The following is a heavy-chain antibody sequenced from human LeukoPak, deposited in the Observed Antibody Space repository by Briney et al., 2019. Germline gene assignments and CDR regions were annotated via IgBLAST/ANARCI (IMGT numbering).Heavy chain of an antibody. J-gene: IGHJ6*03. Sequence: GGSLRLSCAASGFTFSSYWMHWVRQAPGKGLVWVSRINSDGSSTSYADSVKGRLTISRDNAKNTLYLQMNSLRAEDTAVYYCARDLPYSSPYYYYYYMDVWGKGTTVTVSS. CDR3: ARDLPYSSPYYYYYYMDV. V-gene: IGHV3-74*01. CDR2: INSDGSST. D-gene: IGHD6-13*01. CDR1: GFTFSSYW.